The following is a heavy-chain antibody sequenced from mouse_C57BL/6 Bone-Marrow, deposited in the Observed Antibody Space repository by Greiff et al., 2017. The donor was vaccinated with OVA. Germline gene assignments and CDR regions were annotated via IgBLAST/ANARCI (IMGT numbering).Heavy chain of an antibody. Sequence: VQLQQPGAELVKPGASVKLSCKASVSPFTRYWMQWVKQRPGQGLEWIGEIDPSDSYTNYNQKFKGKATLTVDTSSSTAYMQLSSLTSEDSAVYYCARDPYGSTDYWGQGTTLTVSS. J-gene: IGHJ2*01. D-gene: IGHD1-1*01. CDR1: VSPFTRYW. CDR3: ARDPYGSTDY. V-gene: IGHV1-50*01. CDR2: IDPSDSYT.